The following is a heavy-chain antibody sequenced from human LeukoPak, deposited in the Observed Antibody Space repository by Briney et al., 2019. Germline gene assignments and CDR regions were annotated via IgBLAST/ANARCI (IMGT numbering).Heavy chain of an antibody. CDR3: AKGDHWGSSELTLF. V-gene: IGHV3-30*02. J-gene: IGHJ4*02. CDR2: IRYDAINK. D-gene: IGHD6-25*01. CDR1: GFTFSRSD. Sequence: GGSLRLSCAASGFTFSRSDMHWVRQPPGKGLEWLAFIRYDAINKYYADSVKGRFTISRDNSKNTLYLQMNSLRAEDTAVYYCAKGDHWGSSELTLFWGQGILVTVSS.